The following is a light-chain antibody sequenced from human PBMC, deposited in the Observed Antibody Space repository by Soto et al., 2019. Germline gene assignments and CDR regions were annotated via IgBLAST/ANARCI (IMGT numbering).Light chain of an antibody. CDR2: DSS. Sequence: DIQLTQSPSSLSASVGDRITITCRASQSISTYLNWYQQKPGEAPTLLVYDSSTLQSGVPSRFSGSGFGAELTLTVSSLKPEDFATYYCQQSYSNPTSTSGQGTKV. CDR3: QQSYSNPTST. CDR1: QSISTY. V-gene: IGKV1-39*01. J-gene: IGKJ1*01.